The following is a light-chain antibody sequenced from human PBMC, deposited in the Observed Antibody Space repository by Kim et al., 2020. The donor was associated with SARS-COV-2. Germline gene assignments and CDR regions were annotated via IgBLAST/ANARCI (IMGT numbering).Light chain of an antibody. CDR3: QQYNNWPPIT. J-gene: IGKJ5*01. V-gene: IGKV3-15*01. CDR1: QSVSRN. Sequence: EILMTQSPATLSVSPGERATLSCRASQSVSRNLAWYQQKPGQAPRLLIYSASTRPTGIPPRFSGSGSGTEFTFTISSLQSEDFAIYYCQQYNNWPPITFGQGTRLEIK. CDR2: SAS.